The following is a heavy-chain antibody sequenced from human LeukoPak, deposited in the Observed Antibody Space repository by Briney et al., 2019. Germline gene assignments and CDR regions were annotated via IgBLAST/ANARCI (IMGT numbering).Heavy chain of an antibody. CDR1: GFIFSSSG. V-gene: IGHV3-33*06. J-gene: IGHJ5*02. Sequence: GRSLRLSCAASGFIFSSSGMHWVRQAPGKGLEWVAVVWYDGSNKYYADSVKGRFTISRDNSRNTLSLEMNSLRPEDTAVCYCVNRGDGHHCGSWGQGTLVTVSS. D-gene: IGHD5-24*01. CDR2: VWYDGSNK. CDR3: VNRGDGHHCGS.